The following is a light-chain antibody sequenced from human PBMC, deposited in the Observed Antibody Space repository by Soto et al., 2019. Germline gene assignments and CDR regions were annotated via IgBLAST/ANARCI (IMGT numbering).Light chain of an antibody. Sequence: PGERATLSCRTSQSINSAYLAWYQHKPGQAPRLLIHGASNRATGVPDRFRGSGSGTDFTLTISRVEPEDFAVFYCQLYHNSPRYTFGQGTKLEIK. CDR1: QSINSAY. CDR2: GAS. V-gene: IGKV3-20*01. CDR3: QLYHNSPRYT. J-gene: IGKJ2*01.